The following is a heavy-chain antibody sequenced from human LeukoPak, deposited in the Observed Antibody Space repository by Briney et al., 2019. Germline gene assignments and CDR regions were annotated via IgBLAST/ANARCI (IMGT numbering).Heavy chain of an antibody. CDR1: GFTFSSYG. CDR3: ARGGGLDV. CDR2: INHNGNVN. D-gene: IGHD3-16*01. V-gene: IGHV3-7*03. Sequence: PGGSLRLSCAASGFTFSSYGMHRVRQAPGKGLEWVASINHNGNVNYYVDSVKGRFTISRDNAKNSLYLQMSNLRAEDTAVYFCARGGGLDVWGQGATVTVSS. J-gene: IGHJ6*02.